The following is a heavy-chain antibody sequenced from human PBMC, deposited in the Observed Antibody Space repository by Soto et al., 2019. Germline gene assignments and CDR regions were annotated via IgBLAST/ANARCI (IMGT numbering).Heavy chain of an antibody. V-gene: IGHV3-74*01. CDR1: GFTFSSHW. Sequence: PGGSLRLSCAVSGFTFSSHWMHWVRQAPGKGLVWVSRINTDGSTTNYADYVKGRFTVSRDNAKNTLYLQMNSLRAEDTAVYYCASSLLRPLDLNYWGQGTLVTVSS. J-gene: IGHJ4*02. D-gene: IGHD2-21*02. CDR2: INTDGSTT. CDR3: ASSLLRPLDLNY.